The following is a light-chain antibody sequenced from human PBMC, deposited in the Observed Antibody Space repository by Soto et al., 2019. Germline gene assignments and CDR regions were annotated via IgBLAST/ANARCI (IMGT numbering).Light chain of an antibody. CDR2: LNSDGSH. Sequence: QAVVTQSPSASASLGASVKLTCTLTSGHSSYAIAWHQQQPEKGPRFLMKLNSDGSHSKGDGIPDRFSGSSSGAERFLTISNLQSEDEADYYCQTWGTGILVAFGGGTKLTVL. CDR3: QTWGTGILVA. CDR1: SGHSSYA. J-gene: IGLJ2*01. V-gene: IGLV4-69*01.